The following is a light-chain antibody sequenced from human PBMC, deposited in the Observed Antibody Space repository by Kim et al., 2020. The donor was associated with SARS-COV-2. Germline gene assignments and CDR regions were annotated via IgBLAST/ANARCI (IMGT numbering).Light chain of an antibody. CDR1: QGISNY. CDR3: QKYNSAPRT. CDR2: AAS. J-gene: IGKJ1*01. Sequence: DIQMTQSQSSLSASVGDRVTITCRASQGISNYLAWYQQKPGKVPKLLIYAASTLQSGVTSRFSGSGSGTDFILTISSLQPEDVATYYCQKYNSAPRTFGQRTKV. V-gene: IGKV1-27*01.